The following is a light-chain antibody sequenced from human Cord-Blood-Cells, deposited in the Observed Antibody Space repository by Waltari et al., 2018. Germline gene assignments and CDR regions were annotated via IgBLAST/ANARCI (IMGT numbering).Light chain of an antibody. J-gene: IGLJ3*02. CDR3: CSYAGSSTWV. V-gene: IGLV2-23*01. Sequence: QSALTQPASVSGSPGQSITLPCTGTSSDVWSYNLVSWYQQHPGKAPKLMIYEGSKRPSGVSNRFSGSKSGNTASLTISGLQAEDEADYYCCSYAGSSTWVFGGGTKLTVL. CDR2: EGS. CDR1: SSDVWSYNL.